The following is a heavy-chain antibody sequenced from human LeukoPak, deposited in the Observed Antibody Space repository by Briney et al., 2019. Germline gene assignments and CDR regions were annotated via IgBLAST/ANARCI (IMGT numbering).Heavy chain of an antibody. D-gene: IGHD4-17*01. V-gene: IGHV4-59*01. CDR2: IYYSGST. J-gene: IGHJ5*02. CDR1: GGSISSYH. Sequence: SEPLSLTRTVSGGSISSYHWSWIRQPPGKGLEWIGYIYYSGSTNYNPSLKSRVTISIDTSKNQFSLKLSSVTAADTAVYYCARQTTEGFDPWGQGVLVTVSS. CDR3: ARQTTEGFDP.